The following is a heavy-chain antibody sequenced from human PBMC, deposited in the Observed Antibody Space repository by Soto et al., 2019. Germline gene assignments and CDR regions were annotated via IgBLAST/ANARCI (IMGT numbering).Heavy chain of an antibody. CDR3: AKRIAAAGTYYYYGMDV. V-gene: IGHV3-30*18. CDR1: GFTFSSYG. J-gene: IGHJ6*02. CDR2: ISYDGSNK. D-gene: IGHD6-13*01. Sequence: QVQLVESGGGVVQPGRSLRLSCAASGFTFSSYGMHWVRQAPGKGLEWVAVISYDGSNKYYADSVKGRFTISRDNSKNTLYLQMNSLRAEDTAVYYCAKRIAAAGTYYYYGMDVWGQGTTVTVSS.